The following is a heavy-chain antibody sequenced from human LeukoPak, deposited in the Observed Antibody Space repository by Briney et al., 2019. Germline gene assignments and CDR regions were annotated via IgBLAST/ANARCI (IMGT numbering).Heavy chain of an antibody. CDR3: ARDSPDTPAVAGTGGDY. V-gene: IGHV3-48*04. Sequence: GSLRLSCAASGFTFSSYSMNWVRQAPGKGLEWVSYISSSSSTIYYADSVKGRFTISRDNAKNSLYLQMNSLRAEDTAVYYCARDSPDTPAVAGTGGDYWGQGTLVTVSS. D-gene: IGHD6-19*01. J-gene: IGHJ4*02. CDR1: GFTFSSYS. CDR2: ISSSSSTI.